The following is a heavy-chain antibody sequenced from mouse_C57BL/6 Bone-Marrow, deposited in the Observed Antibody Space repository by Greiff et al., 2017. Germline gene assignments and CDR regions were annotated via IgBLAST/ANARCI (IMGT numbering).Heavy chain of an antibody. V-gene: IGHV1-66*01. D-gene: IGHD3-3*01. CDR1: GYTFTGYW. CDR2: IYPGSGNT. Sequence: QVQLQQSGAELMKPGASVKLSCKATGYTFTGYWIEWVKQRPGHGLEWIGWIYPGSGNTKYNEKFKGKATLTADTSSSTAYMQLSSLTSEDSAVYYCARGGTLFDYWGQGTTLTVSS. J-gene: IGHJ2*01. CDR3: ARGGTLFDY.